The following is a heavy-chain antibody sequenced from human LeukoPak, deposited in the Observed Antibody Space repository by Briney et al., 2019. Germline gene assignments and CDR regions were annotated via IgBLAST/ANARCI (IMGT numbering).Heavy chain of an antibody. CDR2: IYYSGST. CDR3: ARHVDSSDWYRSYFDY. J-gene: IGHJ4*02. V-gene: IGHV4-39*01. D-gene: IGHD6-19*01. Sequence: ETLSLTCTVSGGSISSSSYYWGWIRQPPGKGLEWIGSIYYSGSTYYNPSLKSRVTISVDTSKNQFSLKLSSVSAADTAVYYCARHVDSSDWYRSYFDYWGQGTLVTVSS. CDR1: GGSISSSSYY.